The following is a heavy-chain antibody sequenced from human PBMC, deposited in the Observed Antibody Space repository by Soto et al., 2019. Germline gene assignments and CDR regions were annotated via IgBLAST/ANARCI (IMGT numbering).Heavy chain of an antibody. CDR1: GCIFSDYG. J-gene: IGHJ6*02. CDR3: AKEGPGGGRHFYYAMDV. CDR2: ITNDGNNE. Sequence: GRSLRLSCAASGCIFSDYGIRWVRHPPGKGLEWVALITNDGNNEYYRESVKGRFSISRGRSTNTVDLLMNSLRPEDTGVYYCAKEGPGGGRHFYYAMDVWGQGTTVTVSS. V-gene: IGHV3-30*18. D-gene: IGHD1-26*01.